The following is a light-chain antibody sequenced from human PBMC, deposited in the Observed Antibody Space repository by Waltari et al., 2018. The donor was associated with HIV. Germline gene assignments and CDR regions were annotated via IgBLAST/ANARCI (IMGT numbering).Light chain of an antibody. J-gene: IGLJ3*02. V-gene: IGLV2-14*01. CDR1: SMHVGGYHY. Sequence: QSALTQPASVSGSPGQSITISFPGTSMHVGGYHYVSWYQQHPGKAPKLRIYDVSNRPSGVSNRFSGSKSGNTASLTISGLQAEDEADYYCSSYTSSSTLVFGGGTKLTVL. CDR3: SSYTSSSTLV. CDR2: DVS.